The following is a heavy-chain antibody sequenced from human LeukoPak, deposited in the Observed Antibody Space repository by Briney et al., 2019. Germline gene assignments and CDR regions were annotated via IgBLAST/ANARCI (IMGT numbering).Heavy chain of an antibody. CDR1: GGSISSYY. D-gene: IGHD2/OR15-2a*01. Sequence: PSETLSLTCTVSGGSISSYYWSWIRQPPGKGLEWIGYIYYSGSTNYNPSLKSRVTISVDTSKNQFSLKLSSVTAADTAVYYCARDAGLLTSDYWGQGTLVTVSS. V-gene: IGHV4-59*12. CDR3: ARDAGLLTSDY. CDR2: IYYSGST. J-gene: IGHJ4*02.